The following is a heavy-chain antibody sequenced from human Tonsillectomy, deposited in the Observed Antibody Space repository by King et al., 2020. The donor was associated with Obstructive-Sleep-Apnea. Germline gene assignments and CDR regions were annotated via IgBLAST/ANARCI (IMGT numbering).Heavy chain of an antibody. V-gene: IGHV3-30*02. D-gene: IGHD3-16*01. Sequence: VQLVESGGGVVQPGRSLRLSCAASGFTFSSYGMHWVRQAPGKGLEWVAFIRYDGSNKYYADSVKGRFTISRDNSKNTLYLQMNSLRAEDTAVYYCAKDLEIMITFGGDYGDYWGQGTLVTVSS. CDR2: IRYDGSNK. CDR1: GFTFSSYG. J-gene: IGHJ4*02. CDR3: AKDLEIMITFGGDYGDY.